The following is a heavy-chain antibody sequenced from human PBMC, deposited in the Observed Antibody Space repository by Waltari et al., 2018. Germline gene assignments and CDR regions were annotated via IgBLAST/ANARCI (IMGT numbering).Heavy chain of an antibody. CDR3: AREWDSYGDYFWG. V-gene: IGHV1-2*02. CDR1: GYTFTGYY. J-gene: IGHJ4*02. CDR2: INPNSGGT. Sequence: QVQLVQSGAEVKKPGASVKVSCKASGYTFTGYYMHWVRQAPGKGLEWMGWINPNSGGTNDAQKFQGRVTMTRDTSISTAYMELSRLRSDDTAVYYCAREWDSYGDYFWGWGQGTLVTVSS. D-gene: IGHD4-17*01.